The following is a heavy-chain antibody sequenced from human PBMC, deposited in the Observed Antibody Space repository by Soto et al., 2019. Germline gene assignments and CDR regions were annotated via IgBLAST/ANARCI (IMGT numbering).Heavy chain of an antibody. CDR1: GFSFSSYS. CDR2: ISYDGSNK. J-gene: IGHJ3*02. V-gene: IGHV3-30-3*01. CDR3: AREQLRSHLCSRGSCYSRAGAFDI. Sequence: XGCLRLSCAASGFSFSSYSMHWVRQAPGKGLEWVAVISYDGSNKYYADSVKGRFTISRDNSKNTLYLQMNSLRAEDTAVYYCAREQLRSHLCSRGSCYSRAGAFDICGQRTMVTVSS. D-gene: IGHD2-15*01.